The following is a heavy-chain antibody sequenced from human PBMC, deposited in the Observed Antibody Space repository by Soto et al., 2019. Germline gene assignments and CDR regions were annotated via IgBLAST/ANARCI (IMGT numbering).Heavy chain of an antibody. D-gene: IGHD6-19*01. Sequence: GGSLRLSCAAAGFTFSSYAMSWVRQAPGKGLEWVSAISGNGVSTYYADSVKGRFTISRDNSKNTLYLQMNGLRAEDTAVYYCAKGAVAGPLNWFDPWGQGTLVTVSS. CDR2: ISGNGVST. CDR3: AKGAVAGPLNWFDP. CDR1: GFTFSSYA. J-gene: IGHJ5*02. V-gene: IGHV3-23*01.